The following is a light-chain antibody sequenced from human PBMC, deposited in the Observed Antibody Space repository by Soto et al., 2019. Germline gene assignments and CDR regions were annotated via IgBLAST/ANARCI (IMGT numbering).Light chain of an antibody. V-gene: IGKV3-20*01. CDR3: PQYGSSPPRYT. CDR1: QSVTSNY. Sequence: EIVLTQSPGTLSLSPGERATLSCRASQSVTSNYLAWYQQKPGQAHRLLIYDAFSRTTGMPDRCSGSGSGTDSTLTINRLEPHDFAVYYCPQYGSSPPRYTFGQGTQMVIK. J-gene: IGKJ2*01. CDR2: DAF.